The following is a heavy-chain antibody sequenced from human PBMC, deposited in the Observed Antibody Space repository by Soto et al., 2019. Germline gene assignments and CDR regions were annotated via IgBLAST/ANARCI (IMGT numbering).Heavy chain of an antibody. CDR3: VKSARYCTNGVCGYFDY. V-gene: IGHV3-64D*09. J-gene: IGHJ4*02. D-gene: IGHD2-8*01. CDR2: ISSNGGST. Sequence: GGSLRLSCSASGFTFSSYAMHWVRQAPGKGLEYVSAISSNGGSTYYADSVKGRFTISRDNSNNTLYLQMSSLRAEDTAVYYCVKSARYCTNGVCGYFDYWGQGTLVTGSS. CDR1: GFTFSSYA.